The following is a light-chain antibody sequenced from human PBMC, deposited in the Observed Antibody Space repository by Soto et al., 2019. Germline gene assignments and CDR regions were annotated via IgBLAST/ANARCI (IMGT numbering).Light chain of an antibody. Sequence: SYELTQPPSVSVAPGKTARITCGGNNIGSKSVHWYQQKPGQAPVLVIYYDSDRPSGIPERFSGSNSGNTATLTISRVEAGDEADYYCQVWDSSSDRPRVFGGGTKLTVL. J-gene: IGLJ3*02. CDR1: NIGSKS. CDR3: QVWDSSSDRPRV. V-gene: IGLV3-21*04. CDR2: YDS.